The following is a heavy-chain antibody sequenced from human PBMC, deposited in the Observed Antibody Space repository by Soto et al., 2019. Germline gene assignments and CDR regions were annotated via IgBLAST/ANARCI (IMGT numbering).Heavy chain of an antibody. V-gene: IGHV3-23*01. D-gene: IGHD1-1*01. CDR3: AKGRGTGTTRLGAFDI. J-gene: IGHJ3*02. CDR2: ISDNGGTT. CDR1: GFTFRTYA. Sequence: EVQLLESGGGLVQPGGSLRLSCAASGFTFRTYAMTWVRQAPGKGLEWVSGISDNGGTTYYADSVKGRFTMSRDNSKSALYLQMNSLRAEDTALYYCAKGRGTGTTRLGAFDIWGQWTMVTVSS.